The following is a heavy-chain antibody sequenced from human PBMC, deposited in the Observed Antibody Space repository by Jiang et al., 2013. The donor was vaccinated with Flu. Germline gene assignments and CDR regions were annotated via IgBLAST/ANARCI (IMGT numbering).Heavy chain of an antibody. CDR3: AGRTGGTWNDAFDI. CDR1: GYTFSGYH. V-gene: IGHV1-2*02. D-gene: IGHD2-15*01. Sequence: GAEVKKPGASVKVSCKASGYTFSGYHLFWVRQAPGEGLEWMGWIHPNTGDTKYAENFQGRVTLTSDTSTSTAYMDLSSLRSDDTAVYYCAGRTGGTWNDAFDIWGQG. CDR2: IHPNTGDT. J-gene: IGHJ3*02.